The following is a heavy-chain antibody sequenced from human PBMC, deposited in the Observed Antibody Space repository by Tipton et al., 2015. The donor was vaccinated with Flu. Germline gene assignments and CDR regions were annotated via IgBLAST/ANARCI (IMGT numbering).Heavy chain of an antibody. CDR2: IYHRGGS. J-gene: IGHJ4*02. CDR1: GGSISSGSFS. CDR3: ARGIVTPWYYFDS. D-gene: IGHD4-23*01. Sequence: TLSLTCAVSGGSISSGSFSWNWIRQPPGKGLEWIGYIYHRGGSYYTPSLKSRVTISVDRSKNRFSLKLTSVTAADTAVYYCARGIVTPWYYFDSWGQGAPVTVSS. V-gene: IGHV4-30-2*01.